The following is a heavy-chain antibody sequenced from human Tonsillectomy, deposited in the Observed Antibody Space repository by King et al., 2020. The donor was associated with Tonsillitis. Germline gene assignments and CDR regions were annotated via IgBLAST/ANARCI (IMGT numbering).Heavy chain of an antibody. V-gene: IGHV3-23*04. Sequence: VQLVQSGGGLVQPGGSLRLSCVASGFTFSSYALSWVRQAPGKGLEWVSSISGSGTNTYYTDSVKGRFTISRDNSKNTLYLQMNSLRAEDTAVYYCAKETGDYFWFSDLWGRGTLVTASS. J-gene: IGHJ2*01. CDR2: ISGSGTNT. D-gene: IGHD4-17*01. CDR1: GFTFSSYA. CDR3: AKETGDYFWFSDL.